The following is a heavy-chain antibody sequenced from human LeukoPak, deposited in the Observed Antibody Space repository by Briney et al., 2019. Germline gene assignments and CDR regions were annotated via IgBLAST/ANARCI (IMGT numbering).Heavy chain of an antibody. V-gene: IGHV4-39*01. CDR2: IYYSGST. Sequence: PSETLSLTCAVYGGSFSGYYWGWIRQPPGKGLEWIGSIYYSGSTYYNPSLKSRVTISVDTSKNQFSLKLSSVTAADTAVYYCARETTRIAAAGSRDAFDIWGQGTMVTVSS. CDR3: ARETTRIAAAGSRDAFDI. J-gene: IGHJ3*02. D-gene: IGHD6-13*01. CDR1: GGSFSGYY.